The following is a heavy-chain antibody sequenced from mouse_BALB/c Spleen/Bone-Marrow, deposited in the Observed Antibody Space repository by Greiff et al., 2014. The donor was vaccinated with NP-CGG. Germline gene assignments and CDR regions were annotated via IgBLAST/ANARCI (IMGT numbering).Heavy chain of an antibody. D-gene: IGHD2-1*01. V-gene: IGHV1-82*01. CDR3: ARRGGNPSFDY. Sequence: QVQLQQSGPELVKPGASVKISFKTSGYAFSSSWVNWGKQRPGQGLEGIGRIYPGDGDTNYNGKFKGKATLTADKSSSTAYMQLSSLTSVDSAVYFCARRGGNPSFDYWGQGTTLTVSS. CDR2: IYPGDGDT. J-gene: IGHJ2*01. CDR1: GYAFSSSW.